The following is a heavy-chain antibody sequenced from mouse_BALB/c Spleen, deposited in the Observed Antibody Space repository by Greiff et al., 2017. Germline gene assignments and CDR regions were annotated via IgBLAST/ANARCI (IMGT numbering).Heavy chain of an antibody. V-gene: IGHV5-6-5*01. J-gene: IGHJ3*01. CDR2: ISSGGST. D-gene: IGHD2-3*01. CDR1: GFTFSSYA. CDR3: ARPPDGYPAWFAY. Sequence: EVKLMESGVGLVKPGGSLKLSCAASGFTFSSYAMSWVRQTPEKRLEWVASISSGGSTYYPDTVKGRFTISRDNAKNTLYLQMSSLKSEDTAMYYCARPPDGYPAWFAYWGQGTLVTVSA.